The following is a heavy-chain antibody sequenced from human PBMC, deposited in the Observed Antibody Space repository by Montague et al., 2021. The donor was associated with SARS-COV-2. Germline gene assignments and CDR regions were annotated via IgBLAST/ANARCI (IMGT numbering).Heavy chain of an antibody. Sequence: SLRPSCAASGFTFDDYAMHWGRQAPGKGLEWVSGISWNSGSTGYADSVKGRFTISRDNAKNSLYLQMNSLRAEDTALYYCAKEVGESPSFDYWGQGTLVTVSS. V-gene: IGHV3-9*01. CDR2: ISWNSGST. J-gene: IGHJ4*02. D-gene: IGHD2-15*01. CDR1: GFTFDDYA. CDR3: AKEVGESPSFDY.